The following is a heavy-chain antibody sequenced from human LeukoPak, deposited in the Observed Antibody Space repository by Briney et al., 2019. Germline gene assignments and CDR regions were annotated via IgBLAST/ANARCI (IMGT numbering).Heavy chain of an antibody. Sequence: GGSLRLSCAASGFTFSDYYMSWIRQAPGKGLEWVSYISTSSSYTNYADSVKGRFTISRDNSKNTLSLQMNSLRAEDTAVYYCAKDLRSLYESGNYGWFDPWGQGALVTVSS. CDR1: GFTFSDYY. CDR2: ISTSSSYT. CDR3: AKDLRSLYESGNYGWFDP. D-gene: IGHD3-10*01. J-gene: IGHJ5*02. V-gene: IGHV3-11*05.